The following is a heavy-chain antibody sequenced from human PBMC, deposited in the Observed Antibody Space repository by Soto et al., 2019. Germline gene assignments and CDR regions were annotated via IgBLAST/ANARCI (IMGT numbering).Heavy chain of an antibody. CDR2: ISGSGSTI. V-gene: IGHV3-11*04. CDR1: GFTFRDYY. CDR3: ARQSSPLNYYYYIDV. J-gene: IGHJ6*03. Sequence: GGSLRLSCAASGFTFRDYYMSWIRQAPEKGLEWVSYISGSGSTIYYADSVKGRFTISRDNAKNSLHLQMNSVTAADTAVYYCARQSSPLNYYYYIDVWGKGTTVTVSS.